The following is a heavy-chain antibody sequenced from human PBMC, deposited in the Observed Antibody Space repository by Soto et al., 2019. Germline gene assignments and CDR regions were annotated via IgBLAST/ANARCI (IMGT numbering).Heavy chain of an antibody. CDR2: ISDDGTEK. V-gene: IGHV3-30-3*01. CDR3: SCGERSGYYDS. CDR1: GFTLSDYA. D-gene: IGHD3-3*01. Sequence: QVQLVESGGGVVQPGRSLRLSCAASGFTLSDYAMHWVRQAPGKGLEWVAVISDDGTEKHYMDSVKGRFTISRDNSKNVLFLLLNSLRTEEAEVFSWSCGERSGYYDSWGLGTLVTVSS. J-gene: IGHJ4*02.